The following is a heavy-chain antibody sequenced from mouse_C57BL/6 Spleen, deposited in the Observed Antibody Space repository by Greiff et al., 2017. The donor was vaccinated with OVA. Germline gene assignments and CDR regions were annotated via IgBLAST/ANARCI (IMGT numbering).Heavy chain of an antibody. CDR1: GYTFTDYE. V-gene: IGHV1-15*01. CDR2: IDPETGGT. Sequence: VQLQQSGAELVRPGASVTLSCKASGYTFTDYEMHWVKQTPVHGLEWLGAIDPETGGTAYHQKFKGKAILTADKSSSTAYMELRSLTSEDSAVYYCTRRGIYYDYDYYFDYWGQGTTLTVSS. CDR3: TRRGIYYDYDYYFDY. J-gene: IGHJ2*01. D-gene: IGHD2-4*01.